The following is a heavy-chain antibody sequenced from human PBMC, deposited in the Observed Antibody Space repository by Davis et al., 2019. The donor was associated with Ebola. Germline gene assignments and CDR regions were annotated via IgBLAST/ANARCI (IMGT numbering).Heavy chain of an antibody. CDR2: IYYSDSGST. CDR1: GGSISSYY. J-gene: IGHJ4*02. Sequence: PSETLSLTSTVSGGSISSYYWNWIRQSPGKGPEWIGYIYYSDSGSTNYNPSLKSRVTISVDTSRNKVSLKLRSVTAADTAVYYCARDQWQLRYWGQGILVTVSS. CDR3: ARDQWQLRY. D-gene: IGHD6-19*01. V-gene: IGHV4-59*01.